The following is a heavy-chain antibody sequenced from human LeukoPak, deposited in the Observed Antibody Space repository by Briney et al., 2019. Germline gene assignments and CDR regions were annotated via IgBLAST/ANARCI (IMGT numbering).Heavy chain of an antibody. CDR3: ARDRYYDSGSFDY. D-gene: IGHD3-10*01. J-gene: IGHJ4*02. Sequence: GGSLRLSCAASGFTFSTYEMNWVRQAPGKGLEWVSYISTGGSTIYYADSVKGRFTISRDNAKNSLYLQVNSLRAEDTAVYYCARDRYYDSGSFDYWGQGTLVTVSS. V-gene: IGHV3-48*03. CDR2: ISTGGSTI. CDR1: GFTFSTYE.